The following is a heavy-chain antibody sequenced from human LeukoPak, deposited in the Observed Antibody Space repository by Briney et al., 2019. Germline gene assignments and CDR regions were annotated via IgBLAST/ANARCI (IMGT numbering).Heavy chain of an antibody. J-gene: IGHJ4*02. CDR3: ARVEVGATDY. CDR1: GFTFSSYA. CDR2: IKQDGSEK. Sequence: GGSLRLSCAASGFTFSSYAMSWVRQAPGKGLEWVANIKQDGSEKYYVDSVKGRFTISRDNAKNSLYLQMNSLRAEDTAVYYCARVEVGATDYWGQGTLVTVSS. D-gene: IGHD1-26*01. V-gene: IGHV3-7*01.